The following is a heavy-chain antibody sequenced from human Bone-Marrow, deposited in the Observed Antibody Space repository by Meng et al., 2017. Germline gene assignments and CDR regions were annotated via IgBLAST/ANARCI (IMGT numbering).Heavy chain of an antibody. CDR1: GGSISSGNHY. J-gene: IGHJ5*02. CDR3: ASLYGVVGASWFDP. V-gene: IGHV4-31*03. Sequence: QGHPQESGPGRVKPSQTLSPTCTVSGGSISSGNHYWSWIRQHPGKGLEYIGYIYYSGSTYYNPSLKSRVIISVDTSKNQFSLKLSSVTAADTAVYYCASLYGVVGASWFDPWGQGTLVTVSS. CDR2: IYYSGST. D-gene: IGHD1-26*01.